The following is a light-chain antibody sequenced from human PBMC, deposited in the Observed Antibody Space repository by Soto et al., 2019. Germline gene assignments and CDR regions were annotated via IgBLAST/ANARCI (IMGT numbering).Light chain of an antibody. Sequence: EIVLTQSPATLSLSPVERATLSCRASQSASIYLAWYQQKPGQAPRLLIYGASSRATGIPDRFSGSGSGTDFTLTISRLEPEDFAVYYRQQYGSSPTFGQGTKVDIK. J-gene: IGKJ1*01. CDR3: QQYGSSPT. CDR1: QSASIY. CDR2: GAS. V-gene: IGKV3-20*01.